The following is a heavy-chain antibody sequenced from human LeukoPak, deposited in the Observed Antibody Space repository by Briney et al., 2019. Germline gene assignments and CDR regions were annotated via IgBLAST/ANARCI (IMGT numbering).Heavy chain of an antibody. J-gene: IGHJ4*02. Sequence: TSVKVSCKASGFTFTSSTIQWVRQARGQRLEWIGWIVVGSGNTNYAQKFQERVIITRDMSTTTVYMELSSLRSEDTAVYYCAGTPWFGELTLNYWGQGTLVTVSS. CDR2: IVVGSGNT. CDR1: GFTFTSST. D-gene: IGHD3-10*01. V-gene: IGHV1-58*02. CDR3: AGTPWFGELTLNY.